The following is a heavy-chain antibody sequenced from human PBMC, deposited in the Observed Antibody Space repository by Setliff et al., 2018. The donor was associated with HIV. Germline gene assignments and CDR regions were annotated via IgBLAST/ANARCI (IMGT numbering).Heavy chain of an antibody. J-gene: IGHJ6*03. D-gene: IGHD3-10*01. CDR1: GGSFSGYY. CDR2: INHSGST. CDR3: ARGPRYGSGNYYYYYYYMDV. Sequence: KPSETLSLTCAVYGGSFSGYYRFWIRQPPGKGLEWIGEINHSGSTNYNPSLKSRVTISVDTSRNQFSLKLSSVTAADTAVYYCARGPRYGSGNYYYYYYYMDVWGKGTTVTVSS. V-gene: IGHV4-34*01.